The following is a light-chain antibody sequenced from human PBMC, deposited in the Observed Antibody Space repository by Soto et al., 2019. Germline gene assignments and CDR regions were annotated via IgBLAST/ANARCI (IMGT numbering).Light chain of an antibody. CDR2: EVS. J-gene: IGLJ1*01. V-gene: IGLV2-14*01. Sequence: QSVLTPPASVSGSPGQSITISCTGTSSDVGGYNYVSWYQQHPDKAPKLMIYEVSNRPSGVSNRFSGSKSGNTASLTSSGLQAEDEADYSCSSYTSSSPYVFGTGTKVTVL. CDR1: SSDVGGYNY. CDR3: SSYTSSSPYV.